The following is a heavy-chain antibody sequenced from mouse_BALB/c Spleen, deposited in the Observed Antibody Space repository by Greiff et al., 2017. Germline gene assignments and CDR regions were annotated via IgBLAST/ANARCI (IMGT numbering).Heavy chain of an antibody. V-gene: IGHV5-6-5*01. Sequence: EVKLMESGGGLVKPGGSLKLSCAASGFTFSSYAMSWVRQTPEKRLEWVASISSGGSTYYPDSVKGRFTISRDNARNILYLQMSSLRSEDTAMYYCARGDAMDYWGQGTSVTGSA. CDR2: ISSGGST. CDR1: GFTFSSYA. CDR3: ARGDAMDY. J-gene: IGHJ4*01.